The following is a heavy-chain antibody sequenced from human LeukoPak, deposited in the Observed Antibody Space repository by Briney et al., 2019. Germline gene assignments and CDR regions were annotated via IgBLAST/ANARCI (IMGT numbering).Heavy chain of an antibody. D-gene: IGHD5-12*01. J-gene: IGHJ4*02. V-gene: IGHV3-30*04. CDR2: ISYDGSNK. CDR1: GFTFSTYT. CDR3: ARDSGWLRYHD. Sequence: GGSLRLSCAASGFTFSTYTMHGVRQAPGKGLEGVAVISYDGSNKYYADSVKGRFTISRDSSKNMVYLQMDSLRAEDTALYYCARDSGWLRYHDWGQGALVTVSS.